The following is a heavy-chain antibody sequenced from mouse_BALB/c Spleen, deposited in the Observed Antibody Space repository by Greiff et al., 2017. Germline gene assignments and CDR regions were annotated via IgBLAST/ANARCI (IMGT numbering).Heavy chain of an antibody. CDR1: GFSLTGYG. J-gene: IGHJ2*01. V-gene: IGHV2-6-7*01. D-gene: IGHD3-3*01. CDR2: IWGDGST. CDR3: ARDRRTRANWFDY. Sequence: VMLVESGPGLVAPSQSLSITCTVSGFSLTGYGVNWVRQPPGKGLEWLGMIWGDGSTDYNSALKSRLSISKDNSKSQVFLKMNSLQTDDTARYYCARDRRTRANWFDYWGQGTTLTVSS.